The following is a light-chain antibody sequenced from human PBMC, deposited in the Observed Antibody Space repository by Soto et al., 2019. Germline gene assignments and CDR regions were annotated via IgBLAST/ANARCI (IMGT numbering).Light chain of an antibody. CDR2: LAS. J-gene: IGKJ5*01. Sequence: EIVLTQSPGTLSLSPGERATLSCRASQSVRNNYLAWYQQKPGQAPRLLIYLASTRATGIPARFSGSGSGTEFTLTISSLQSEDFAVYYCQQYNNWPPTTFGQGTRLEIK. CDR1: QSVRNN. CDR3: QQYNNWPPTT. V-gene: IGKV3D-15*01.